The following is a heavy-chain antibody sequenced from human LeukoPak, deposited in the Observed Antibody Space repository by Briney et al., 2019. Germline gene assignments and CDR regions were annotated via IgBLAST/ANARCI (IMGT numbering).Heavy chain of an antibody. D-gene: IGHD6-13*01. V-gene: IGHV4-31*03. CDR3: AREGSWYWFDP. CDR1: GGSISSGGYY. Sequence: SETLSLTCTVSGGSISSGGYYWSWIRQHPGKGLEWIGYIYYSGSTYYNPSLKSRVTISVDTSKNQFSLKLSSVTAADTAVYYCAREGSWYWFDPWGQGTLVTVSS. J-gene: IGHJ5*02. CDR2: IYYSGST.